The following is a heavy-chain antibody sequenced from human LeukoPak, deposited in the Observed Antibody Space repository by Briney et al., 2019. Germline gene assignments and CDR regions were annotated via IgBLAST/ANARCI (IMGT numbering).Heavy chain of an antibody. CDR3: AREGSLLYGYSSSPNWFDP. Sequence: SQTLSLTCAISGDSVSSNSAAWNWIRQSPSRGLEWLGRTYYRSKWYNDYAVSVKSRITINPDTSKNQFSLQLNSVTPEDTAVYYCAREGSLLYGYSSSPNWFDPWGQGTLVTVSS. V-gene: IGHV6-1*01. J-gene: IGHJ5*02. D-gene: IGHD6-13*01. CDR2: TYYRSKWYN. CDR1: GDSVSSNSAA.